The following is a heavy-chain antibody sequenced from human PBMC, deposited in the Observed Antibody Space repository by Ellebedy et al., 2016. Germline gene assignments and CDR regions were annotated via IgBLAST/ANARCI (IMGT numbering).Heavy chain of an antibody. V-gene: IGHV3-30-3*01. CDR1: GFTFSSYA. D-gene: IGHD2-2*02. CDR3: ARVIVVVPAAIVGYADY. J-gene: IGHJ4*02. CDR2: ISYDGSNK. Sequence: GGSLRLSCAASGFTFSSYAMHWVRQAPGKGLEWVAVISYDGSNKYYADSVKGRFTISRDNSKNTLYLQMNSLRAEDTAVYYCARVIVVVPAAIVGYADYWGQGTLVTVSS.